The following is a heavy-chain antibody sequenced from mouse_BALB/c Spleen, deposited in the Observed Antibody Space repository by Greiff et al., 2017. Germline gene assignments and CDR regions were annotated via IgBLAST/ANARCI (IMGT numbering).Heavy chain of an antibody. Sequence: EVKVVESGGGLVKPGGSLKLSCAASGFTFSSYAMSWVRQTPEKRLEWVASISSGGSTYYPDSVKGRFTISRDNARNILYLQMSSLRSEDTAMYYCAGMITTDYYAMDYWGQGTSVTVSS. CDR3: AGMITTDYYAMDY. D-gene: IGHD2-4*01. J-gene: IGHJ4*01. V-gene: IGHV5-6-5*01. CDR1: GFTFSSYA. CDR2: ISSGGST.